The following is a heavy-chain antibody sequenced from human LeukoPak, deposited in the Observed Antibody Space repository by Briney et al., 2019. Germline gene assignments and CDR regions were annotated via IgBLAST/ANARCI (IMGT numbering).Heavy chain of an antibody. CDR3: ARDTVMGNNPFDY. D-gene: IGHD1-14*01. J-gene: IGHJ4*02. V-gene: IGHV3-23*01. CDR2: ISGSGGST. Sequence: GGSLRLSCAASGFTFSSYGMSWVRQAPGKGLEWVSAISGSGGSTYYADSVKGRFTISRDNSKNTLYLQMNSLRAEDTAVYYCARDTVMGNNPFDYWGQGTLVTVSS. CDR1: GFTFSSYG.